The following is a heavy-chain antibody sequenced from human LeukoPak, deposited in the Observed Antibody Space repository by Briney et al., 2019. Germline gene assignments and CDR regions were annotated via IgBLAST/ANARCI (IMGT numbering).Heavy chain of an antibody. D-gene: IGHD6-19*01. CDR2: ISGNGVNT. CDR1: GFTFSSYA. CDR3: AKGQASSGWF. J-gene: IGHJ4*02. V-gene: IGHV3-23*01. Sequence: GGSLRLSCAASGFTFSSYAMSWVRQAPGKGLEWVSGISGNGVNTYHADSVKGRFTISRDNSKNTLYLQMNSLRVEDTAVYYCAKGQASSGWFWGQGTLVTVSS.